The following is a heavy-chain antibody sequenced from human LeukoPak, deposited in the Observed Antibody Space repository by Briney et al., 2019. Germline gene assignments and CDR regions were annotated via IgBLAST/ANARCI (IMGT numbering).Heavy chain of an antibody. V-gene: IGHV4-4*09. Sequence: SETLSLTCTVSGGSISSYYWSWIRQPPGKGLEWIGYIYTSGSTNYNPSLKSRVTISVDTSKNQFSLKLSSVTAADTAVYYCARGATVYGSSSGVGSWFDPWGQGTLVTVSS. CDR1: GGSISSYY. J-gene: IGHJ5*02. CDR2: IYTSGST. CDR3: ARGATVYGSSSGVGSWFDP. D-gene: IGHD6-6*01.